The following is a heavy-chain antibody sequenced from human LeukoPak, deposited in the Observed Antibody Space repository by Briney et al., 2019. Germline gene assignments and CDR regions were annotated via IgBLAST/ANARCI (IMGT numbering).Heavy chain of an antibody. CDR2: IYYSGST. V-gene: IGHV4-30-4*08. CDR1: GGSISSGDYY. D-gene: IGHD2-2*02. Sequence: PSQTLSLTCTVSGGSISSGDYYWSWIRQPPGKGLEWIGYIYYSGSTYYNPSLKSRVTISVDTSKNQFSLKLSSVTAADTAVYYCATERGRYCSSTSCYSVGVYWGQGTLVTVSS. CDR3: ATERGRYCSSTSCYSVGVY. J-gene: IGHJ4*02.